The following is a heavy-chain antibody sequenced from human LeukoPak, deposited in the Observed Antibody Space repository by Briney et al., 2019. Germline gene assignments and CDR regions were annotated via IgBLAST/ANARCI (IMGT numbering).Heavy chain of an antibody. D-gene: IGHD3-22*01. Sequence: GGSLRLSCAASGFTFSSYAMSWVRQAPGKGLEWVANIKQDGSEKYYVDSVKGRFTIPRDNAKNSLYLQMNSLRAEDTAVYYCARDLSITMIVVVNSYFDYWGQGTLVTVSS. V-gene: IGHV3-7*03. CDR1: GFTFSSYA. CDR3: ARDLSITMIVVVNSYFDY. J-gene: IGHJ4*02. CDR2: IKQDGSEK.